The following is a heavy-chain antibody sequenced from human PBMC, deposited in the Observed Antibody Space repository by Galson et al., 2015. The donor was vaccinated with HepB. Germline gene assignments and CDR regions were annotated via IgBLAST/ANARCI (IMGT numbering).Heavy chain of an antibody. Sequence: SLRLSCAASGFTFSSYSMNWVRQAPGKGLEWVSYISSSSSTIYYADSVKGRFTISRDNAKNSLYLQMNSLRAEDTAVYYCARSSLRGYCSSTSCYSALGYWGQGTLVTVSS. CDR2: ISSSSSTI. V-gene: IGHV3-48*01. CDR3: ARSSLRGYCSSTSCYSALGY. CDR1: GFTFSSYS. J-gene: IGHJ4*02. D-gene: IGHD2-2*02.